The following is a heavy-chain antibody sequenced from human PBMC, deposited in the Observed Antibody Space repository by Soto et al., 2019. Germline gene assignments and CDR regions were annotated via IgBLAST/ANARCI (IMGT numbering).Heavy chain of an antibody. CDR2: ISSSSSTI. CDR1: GFTFSSYS. J-gene: IGHJ4*02. Sequence: PGGSLRLSCAASGFTFSSYSMNWVRQAPGKGLEWVSYISSSSSTIYYADSVKGRFTISRDNAKNSLYLQMNSLRAEDTALYYCARYMVRGVIRYFDYWGQGTLVTVSS. D-gene: IGHD3-10*01. V-gene: IGHV3-48*01. CDR3: ARYMVRGVIRYFDY.